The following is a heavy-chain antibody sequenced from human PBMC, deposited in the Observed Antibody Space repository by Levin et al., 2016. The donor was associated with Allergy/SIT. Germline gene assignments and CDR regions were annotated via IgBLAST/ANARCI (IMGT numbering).Heavy chain of an antibody. CDR3: GTPLTHLDY. CDR1: GFSLSTTGVG. CDR2: IYWNGDK. J-gene: IGHJ4*02. Sequence: SGPTLVKPTQTLTLTCTFSGFSLSTTGVGVGWIRQPPGKALEWLGIIYWNGDKRYSPSLKSRLTITKDTSKNQVVLTMTNMDPVDTATYFCGTPLTHLDYWGQGTLVTVSS. V-gene: IGHV2-5*01. D-gene: IGHD1-14*01.